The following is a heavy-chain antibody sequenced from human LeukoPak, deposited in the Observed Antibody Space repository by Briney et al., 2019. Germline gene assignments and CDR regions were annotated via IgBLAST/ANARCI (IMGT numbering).Heavy chain of an antibody. CDR2: INPNSGGT. V-gene: IGHV1-2*02. Sequence: GASVKVSCKASGYTFTGYYMHWVRQAPGQGLEWMGWINPNSGGTNYAQKFQGRVTMTRDTSISTAYMELSSLRSEDTAVYYCARVVTPHYYYYMDVWGKGTTVTISS. D-gene: IGHD4-23*01. CDR3: ARVVTPHYYYYMDV. J-gene: IGHJ6*03. CDR1: GYTFTGYY.